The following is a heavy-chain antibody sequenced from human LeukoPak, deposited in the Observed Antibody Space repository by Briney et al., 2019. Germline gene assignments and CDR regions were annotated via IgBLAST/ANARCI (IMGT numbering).Heavy chain of an antibody. D-gene: IGHD2-15*01. J-gene: IGHJ4*02. CDR1: GFTFSDYA. CDR2: ISSNGGST. CDR3: AREECSGGSCYFDY. Sequence: GSLRLSCAASGFTFSDYAMHWVRQAPGKGLEYVSRISSNGGSTHYANSVKGRFTISRDNPKNTLFLQMGRLRAEDMAVYYCAREECSGGSCYFDYWGQGTLVTVSS. V-gene: IGHV3-64*01.